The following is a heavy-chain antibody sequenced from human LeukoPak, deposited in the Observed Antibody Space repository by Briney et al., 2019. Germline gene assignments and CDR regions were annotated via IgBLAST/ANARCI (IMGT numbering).Heavy chain of an antibody. Sequence: SETLSLTCGVSGVSISSGRYSWNWIRQPPGKGLEWIAYIYVGGNTYYNPSLKSRVTISVDKSKNQFSLRLSSVTAADTAVYYCARHSGLLYFDYWGQGTLVTVSS. CDR2: IYVGGNT. D-gene: IGHD3-10*01. J-gene: IGHJ4*02. CDR3: ARHSGLLYFDY. V-gene: IGHV4-30-2*01. CDR1: GVSISSGRYS.